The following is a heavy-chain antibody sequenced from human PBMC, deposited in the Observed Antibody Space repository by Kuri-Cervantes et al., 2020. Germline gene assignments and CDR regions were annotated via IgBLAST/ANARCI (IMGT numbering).Heavy chain of an antibody. CDR2: ISSSSSYI. CDR1: GFTFSSYS. V-gene: IGHV3-21*01. CDR3: ARARYDSSGYYLGYYYYYYGMDV. J-gene: IGHJ6*02. D-gene: IGHD3-22*01. Sequence: GESLKISCAASGFTFSSYSMNWVRQAPGKGLEWVSSISSSSSYIYYADSVKGRFTISRDNAKSSLYLQMNSLRAEDTAVYYCARARYDSSGYYLGYYYYYYGMDVWGQGTTVTVSS.